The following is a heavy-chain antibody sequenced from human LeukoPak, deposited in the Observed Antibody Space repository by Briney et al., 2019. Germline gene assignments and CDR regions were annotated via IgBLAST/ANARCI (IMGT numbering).Heavy chain of an antibody. Sequence: ASVKVSCKASGYTFTSYDINWVRQAPGQGLEWMGWMNPNSGNTGYAQKFQGRVTMTRNTSISTAYMELSSLRSEDTAVYYCARGSGSYFPDAFDIWGQGTMVTVSS. CDR1: GYTFTSYD. CDR3: ARGSGSYFPDAFDI. CDR2: MNPNSGNT. J-gene: IGHJ3*02. D-gene: IGHD1-26*01. V-gene: IGHV1-8*01.